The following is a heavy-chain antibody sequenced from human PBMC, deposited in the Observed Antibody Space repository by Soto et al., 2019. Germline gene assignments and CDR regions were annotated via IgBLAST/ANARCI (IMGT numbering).Heavy chain of an antibody. Sequence: GGSLRLSCAASAFTFGDYGMHWVRQAPGKGLEWVGVISYDGRDKYYADSMKGRVSISRDNSHNTLYLQMDSLRIEDTAVYYCARDPRHCSGGSCSFYLYHSGMDVWGQGTTVTVSS. CDR2: ISYDGRDK. CDR1: AFTFGDYG. CDR3: ARDPRHCSGGSCSFYLYHSGMDV. V-gene: IGHV3-30*03. D-gene: IGHD2-15*01. J-gene: IGHJ6*02.